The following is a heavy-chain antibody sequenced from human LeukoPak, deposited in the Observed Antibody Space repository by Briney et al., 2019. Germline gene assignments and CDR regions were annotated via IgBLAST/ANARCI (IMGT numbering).Heavy chain of an antibody. CDR1: GFTFSSYS. CDR2: ISGSGGST. J-gene: IGHJ4*02. V-gene: IGHV3-23*01. D-gene: IGHD4/OR15-4a*01. CDR3: AKTQIPLTIFLFDY. Sequence: GGSLRLSCAASGFTFSSYSMNWVRQAPGKGLEWVSAISGSGGSTYYADSVKGRFTISRDNSKNTLYLQMNSLRAEDTAVYYCAKTQIPLTIFLFDYWGQGTLVTVSS.